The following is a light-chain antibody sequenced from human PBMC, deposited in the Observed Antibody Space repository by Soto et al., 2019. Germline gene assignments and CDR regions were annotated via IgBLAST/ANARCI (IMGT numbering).Light chain of an antibody. V-gene: IGLV2-14*01. Sequence: QSALNQPASVSGSPGQSITISCTGTTSDVCAYTSVSWYQQHPGKAPKLMIYEVSNRPSGVPNRFSGSKSANTASLTISGLQAEDEAHYYCTSYTSDNRSYVFGTGTKVNV. CDR2: EVS. J-gene: IGLJ1*01. CDR3: TSYTSDNRSYV. CDR1: TSDVCAYTS.